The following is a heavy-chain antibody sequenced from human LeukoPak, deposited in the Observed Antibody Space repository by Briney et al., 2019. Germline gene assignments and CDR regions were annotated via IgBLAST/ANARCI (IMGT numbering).Heavy chain of an antibody. D-gene: IGHD6-19*01. J-gene: IGHJ6*03. Sequence: KSSETLSLTCTVSGYSISSGYYWGWIRQPPGKGLEWIGSIYHSGSTYYNPSLKSRVTISVDTSKNQFSLKLSSVTAADTAVYYCARAGIAVPMDVWGKGTTVTISS. CDR3: ARAGIAVPMDV. CDR2: IYHSGST. V-gene: IGHV4-38-2*02. CDR1: GYSISSGYY.